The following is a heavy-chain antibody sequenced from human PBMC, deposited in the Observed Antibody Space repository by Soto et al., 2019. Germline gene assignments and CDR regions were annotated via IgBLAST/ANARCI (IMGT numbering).Heavy chain of an antibody. CDR3: ARVPTLLWFGPSLDY. J-gene: IGHJ4*02. V-gene: IGHV3-21*01. Sequence: EVQLVESGGGLVKPGGSLRLSCAASGFTFSSYSMNWVRRAPGKGLEWVSSISSSSSYIYYADSVKGRFTISRDNAKNSLYLQMNSLIAEDTAVYYCARVPTLLWFGPSLDYWGQGTLVTVSS. CDR2: ISSSSSYI. CDR1: GFTFSSYS. D-gene: IGHD3-10*01.